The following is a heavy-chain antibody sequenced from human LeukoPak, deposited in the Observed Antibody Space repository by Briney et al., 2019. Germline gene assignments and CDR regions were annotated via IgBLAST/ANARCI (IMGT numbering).Heavy chain of an antibody. V-gene: IGHV4-39*07. J-gene: IGHJ4*02. CDR3: ARDVGGFDGDYSKNNLDY. CDR2: IYYTGST. CDR1: GGSISSSSYY. Sequence: SETLSLTCTVSGGSISSSSYYWGWIRQPPGKGLEWIGSIYYTGSTYYNPSLKSRVTISVDTSKNQFSLKLSSVTAADTAVYYCARDVGGFDGDYSKNNLDYWGQGTLVTVSS. D-gene: IGHD4-17*01.